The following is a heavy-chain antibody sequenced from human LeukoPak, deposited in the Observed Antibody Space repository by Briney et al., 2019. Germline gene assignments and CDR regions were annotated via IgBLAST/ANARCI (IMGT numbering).Heavy chain of an antibody. CDR2: ISGSGGST. CDR1: GFTFSTYW. CDR3: AKTSDPGYSSSWYTYYFDY. V-gene: IGHV3-23*01. J-gene: IGHJ4*02. Sequence: GGSLRLSCAASGFTFSTYWMSWVRQAPGKGLEWVSAISGSGGSTYYADSVKGRFTISRDNPKNTLYLQMKSLRAEDTAVYCCAKTSDPGYSSSWYTYYFDYWGQGTLVTVSS. D-gene: IGHD6-13*01.